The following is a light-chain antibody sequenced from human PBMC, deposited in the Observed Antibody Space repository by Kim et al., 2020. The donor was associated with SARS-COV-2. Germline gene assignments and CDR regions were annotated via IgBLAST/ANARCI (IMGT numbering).Light chain of an antibody. CDR3: QQYGSAPRT. J-gene: IGKJ2*01. CDR1: QSVSSTY. Sequence: LSPGQRATLSCRASQSVSSTYFAWYQQKPGQAPRLLIYGASYRATGIPDRFSGSGSGTDFTLTISRLEPEDFVVYYCQQYGSAPRTFGQGTKLEI. V-gene: IGKV3-20*01. CDR2: GAS.